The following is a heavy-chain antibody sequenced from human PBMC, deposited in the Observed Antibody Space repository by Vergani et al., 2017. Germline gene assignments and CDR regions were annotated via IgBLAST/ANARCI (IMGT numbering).Heavy chain of an antibody. CDR3: ANSVIAGNVGVAYFGMDV. D-gene: IGHD2/OR15-2a*01. Sequence: QVQILQSGGGVVQPGGSLILSCTLSVVTLNTYGIHWVRQAPGKGLEWVSFIRYDGSSEYYGDSVKGRFTISRDKSQNTVNLQMNSLRTEDTAVYFCANSVIAGNVGVAYFGMDVWGRGTTVTVSS. CDR2: IRYDGSSE. CDR1: VVTLNTYG. V-gene: IGHV3-30*02. J-gene: IGHJ6*02.